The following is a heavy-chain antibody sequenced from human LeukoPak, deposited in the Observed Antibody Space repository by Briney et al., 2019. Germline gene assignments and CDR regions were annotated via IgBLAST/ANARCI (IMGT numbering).Heavy chain of an antibody. CDR1: GFTFSSYG. J-gene: IGHJ3*02. D-gene: IGHD6-13*01. Sequence: GGSLRLSCAASGFTFSSYGMNWVRQAPGKGLEWVSAISGTGGSTSYGDSVRGRLTVSRDTSKNTVYLQMNSLRAEDTAVYYCSDQGSLSDFDIWGQGTMVTVSS. CDR2: ISGTGGST. V-gene: IGHV3-23*01. CDR3: SDQGSLSDFDI.